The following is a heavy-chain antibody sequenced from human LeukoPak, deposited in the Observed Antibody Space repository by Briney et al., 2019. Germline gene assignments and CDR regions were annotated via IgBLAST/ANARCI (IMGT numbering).Heavy chain of an antibody. CDR3: VKGSAYSSSWYVD. V-gene: IGHV3-33*03. J-gene: IGHJ4*02. Sequence: GGSLRLSCAASGFTFSSYGMHWVRQAPGMGLEWVAVIWYDGSNKYYADSVKGRFTISRDNAKNSLYLQINSLRPEDTALYYCVKGSAYSSSWYVDWGQGTLVTASS. CDR2: IWYDGSNK. CDR1: GFTFSSYG. D-gene: IGHD6-13*01.